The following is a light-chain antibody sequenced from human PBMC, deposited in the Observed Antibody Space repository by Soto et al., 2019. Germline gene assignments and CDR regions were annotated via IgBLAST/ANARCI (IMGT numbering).Light chain of an antibody. CDR3: ISYTSRNTLDYV. CDR2: EVS. Sequence: QAVLTQPASVSGSPGQSITISCTGTSSDVGGYNYVSWYQQHPGKAPKLMIYEVSNRPSGVSNRFSGSKSGNTASLTISGLQAEDEADYYCISYTSRNTLDYVFGTGTKLTVL. V-gene: IGLV2-14*01. J-gene: IGLJ1*01. CDR1: SSDVGGYNY.